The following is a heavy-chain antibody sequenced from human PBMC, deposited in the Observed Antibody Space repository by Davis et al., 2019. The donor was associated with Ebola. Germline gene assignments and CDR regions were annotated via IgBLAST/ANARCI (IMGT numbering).Heavy chain of an antibody. Sequence: PGGSLRLSCAASGFTFSSYAMSWVRQAPGKGLEWVSAISGSGGSTYYADSVKGRFTISRDNSKNTLYLQMNSLRAEDTAVYYCAKDYGSGSYYNGPFDYWGQGTLVTVSS. CDR2: ISGSGGST. D-gene: IGHD3-10*01. CDR1: GFTFSSYA. V-gene: IGHV3-23*01. CDR3: AKDYGSGSYYNGPFDY. J-gene: IGHJ4*02.